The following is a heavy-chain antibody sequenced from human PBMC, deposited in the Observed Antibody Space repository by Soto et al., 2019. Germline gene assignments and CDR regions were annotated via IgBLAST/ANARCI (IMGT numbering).Heavy chain of an antibody. D-gene: IGHD6-13*01. CDR2: INIDGSHR. V-gene: IGHV3-74*02. CDR1: GFTFSNYW. Sequence: EVQLVESGGGLVQPGGSLRLSCAASGFTFSNYWMHWVRQAPGKGLEWVSRINIDGSHRDYADSVKGRFTISRDDAQNTLYVQMHGLRVEDTAVYYFTRGASSCNGIDFWGQGTLVTVAS. J-gene: IGHJ4*02. CDR3: TRGASSCNGIDF.